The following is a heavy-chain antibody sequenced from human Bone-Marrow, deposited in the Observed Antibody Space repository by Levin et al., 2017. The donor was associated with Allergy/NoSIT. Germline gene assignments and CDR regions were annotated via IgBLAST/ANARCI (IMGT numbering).Heavy chain of an antibody. D-gene: IGHD6-13*01. J-gene: IGHJ3*02. CDR3: ARDGRTTRGYSRHDAFDI. CDR2: IYSGGST. Sequence: SCAASGFTVSSNYMSWVRQAPGKGLEWVSVIYSGGSTYYADSVKGRFTISRDNSKNTLYLQMNSLRAEDTAVYYCARDGRTTRGYSRHDAFDIWGQGTMVTVSS. CDR1: GFTVSSNY. V-gene: IGHV3-53*01.